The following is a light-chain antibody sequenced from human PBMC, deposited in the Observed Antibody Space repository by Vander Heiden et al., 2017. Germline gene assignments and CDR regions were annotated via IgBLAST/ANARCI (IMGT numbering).Light chain of an antibody. CDR3: QAWDSSTYVV. Sequence: SYQLPQPPSVSVSPAHTASITCSGAILGAKYACWYQQKPGQSPVLVIYQDSKRPAGIPERFAGSNAGNTATLTISGTQAVDEDDYYCQAWDSSTYVVFGGGTKLTVL. J-gene: IGLJ2*01. CDR1: ILGAKY. V-gene: IGLV3-1*01. CDR2: QDS.